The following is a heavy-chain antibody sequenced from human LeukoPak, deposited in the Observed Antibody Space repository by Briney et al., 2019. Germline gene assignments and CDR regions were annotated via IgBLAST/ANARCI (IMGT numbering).Heavy chain of an antibody. CDR3: GRAFPPLRTSSAGDL. J-gene: IGHJ1*01. CDR1: GFSFSDYD. Sequence: GGSLRLSCSASGFSFSDYDMNWVRQAPGKSLEWVSAISGRSSHIYYGESVKGRFTISRDNAKNSLYLQMDSLGVEDTAVYYCGRAFPPLRTSSAGDLWGQGTLVIVSS. V-gene: IGHV3-21*01. D-gene: IGHD3-16*01. CDR2: ISGRSSHI.